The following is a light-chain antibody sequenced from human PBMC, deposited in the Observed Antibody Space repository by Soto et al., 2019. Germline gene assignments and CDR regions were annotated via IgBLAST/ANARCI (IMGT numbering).Light chain of an antibody. V-gene: IGKV3-20*01. CDR2: GAS. CDR3: HQYGTSPLT. CDR1: QSVTSGY. J-gene: IGKJ4*01. Sequence: PGETANLSCSASQSVTSGYLAWYQQKPGQSPRLIMYGASSRATGVPDRFSGSGYGTDFNLTLTRLETEDFAVYYCHQYGTSPLTFGGGTKVDIK.